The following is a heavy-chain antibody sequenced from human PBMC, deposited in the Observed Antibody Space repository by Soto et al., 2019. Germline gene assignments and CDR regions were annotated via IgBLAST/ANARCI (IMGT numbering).Heavy chain of an antibody. J-gene: IGHJ4*02. CDR2: ISGSGGTT. V-gene: IGHV3-23*01. Sequence: EVQLLESGGDLVQPGGSLRLSCAASGFTFSSCARHWVRQAPGRGLEWVSIISGSGGTTYYTDSVKGRFTISRDNSNNTLHLQMNSLRVEDTAVYYCAKGVRGSSGWSFDYWGQGTLVAVSS. CDR1: GFTFSSCA. CDR3: AKGVRGSSGWSFDY. D-gene: IGHD6-19*01.